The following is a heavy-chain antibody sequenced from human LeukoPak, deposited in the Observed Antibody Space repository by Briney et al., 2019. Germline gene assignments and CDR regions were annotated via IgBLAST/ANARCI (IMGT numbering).Heavy chain of an antibody. Sequence: SGTLSLTCAVSGGSISSSNWWSWVRQPPGKGLEWIGEIYHSGSTNYNPSLKSRVTISVDKSKNQFSLKLSSVTAADTVVYYCARDGSSGPYYFDYWGQGTLVTVSS. D-gene: IGHD6-19*01. CDR1: GGSISSSNW. J-gene: IGHJ4*02. V-gene: IGHV4-4*02. CDR3: ARDGSSGPYYFDY. CDR2: IYHSGST.